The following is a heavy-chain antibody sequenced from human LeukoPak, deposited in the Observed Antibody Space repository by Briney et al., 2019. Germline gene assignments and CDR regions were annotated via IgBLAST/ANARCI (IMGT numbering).Heavy chain of an antibody. V-gene: IGHV3-48*01. J-gene: IGHJ6*03. Sequence: PGGSLRLSCAASGFNLKTYSINWVRQAPGKGLEWISYITSDSAFMYYADSVKGRFTISRGNAKNSVYLQMHSLRVEDTAVYYCARDLTSAYWTPGGYYYYMDVWGKGTTVTVSS. D-gene: IGHD3-16*01. CDR2: ITSDSAFM. CDR3: ARDLTSAYWTPGGYYYYMDV. CDR1: GFNLKTYS.